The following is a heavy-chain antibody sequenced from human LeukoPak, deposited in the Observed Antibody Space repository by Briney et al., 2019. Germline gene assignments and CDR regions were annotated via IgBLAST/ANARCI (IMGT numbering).Heavy chain of an antibody. J-gene: IGHJ4*02. CDR3: AKESAYCGSDCRSLSDY. D-gene: IGHD2-21*02. V-gene: IGHV3-23*01. Sequence: GSLSLSFPAPGFTFSGYAMGWVRRAPGKGLEGSQAFIGSGDSTYCGDSVKGRFTISRDNSKNTLYLQMNSLRAEDTAVYYCAKESAYCGSDCRSLSDYWGQGTLVTVSS. CDR1: GFTFSGYA. CDR2: FIGSGDST.